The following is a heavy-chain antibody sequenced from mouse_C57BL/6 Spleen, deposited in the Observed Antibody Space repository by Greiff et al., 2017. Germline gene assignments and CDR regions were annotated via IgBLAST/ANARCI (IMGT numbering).Heavy chain of an antibody. CDR2: IFPSDSET. V-gene: IGHV1-52*01. CDR3: AGSAQSGEAWFAD. Sequence: QVKLQQPGAELVRPGSSVKLSCKASGYTFTSYWMHWVKQRPIQGLEWIGNIFPSDSETHYNQKFKDKATLTVDKSSSTAYMQLSSLTSEDSAVYYCAGSAQSGEAWFADWGKGTLVTVSA. CDR1: GYTFTSYW. D-gene: IGHD3-2*02. J-gene: IGHJ3*01.